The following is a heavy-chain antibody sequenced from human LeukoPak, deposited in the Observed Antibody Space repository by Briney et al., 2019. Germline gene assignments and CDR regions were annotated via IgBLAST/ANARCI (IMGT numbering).Heavy chain of an antibody. CDR1: GGTFSSYA. CDR2: IIPISGTA. Sequence: GASVKVSCKASGGTFSSYAISWVRQAPGQGLEWMGGIIPISGTANYAQKFQGRVTITADESTSTAYMELRSLRSDDTAVYYCARAPLITIFGVVTPLMYYYGMDVWGQGTTVTVSS. D-gene: IGHD3-3*01. J-gene: IGHJ6*02. V-gene: IGHV1-69*13. CDR3: ARAPLITIFGVVTPLMYYYGMDV.